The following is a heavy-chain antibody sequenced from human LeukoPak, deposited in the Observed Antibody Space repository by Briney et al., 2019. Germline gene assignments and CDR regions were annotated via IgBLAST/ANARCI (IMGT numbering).Heavy chain of an antibody. V-gene: IGHV4-34*01. CDR2: INHSGST. D-gene: IGHD3-22*01. J-gene: IGHJ4*02. Sequence: SETLSLTCAVYGGSFSGYYWSWIRQPPGKGLEWIGEINHSGSTNYNPSLKSRVTISVDTSKNQFSLKLSSVTAADTAVYHCARGPAYYDSSGTYLGRYFDYWGQGTLVTVSS. CDR3: ARGPAYYDSSGTYLGRYFDY. CDR1: GGSFSGYY.